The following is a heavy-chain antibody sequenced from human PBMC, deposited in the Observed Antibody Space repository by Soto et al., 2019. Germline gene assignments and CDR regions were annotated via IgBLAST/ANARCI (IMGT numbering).Heavy chain of an antibody. V-gene: IGHV3-23*01. J-gene: IGHJ4*02. D-gene: IGHD5-12*01. CDR2: ISGSGGST. CDR3: AIRPLKFEGSYDDC. Sequence: EVQVLDSGGGLVQPGGSLRLSCAASGFTFTNYPMAWVRQAPAKRLEWVSTISGSGGSTFYADSVKGRFTISRDNCKSTVYLQMNSLRVEEKDVYYCAIRPLKFEGSYDDCWGQGTLVPVPS. CDR1: GFTFTNYP.